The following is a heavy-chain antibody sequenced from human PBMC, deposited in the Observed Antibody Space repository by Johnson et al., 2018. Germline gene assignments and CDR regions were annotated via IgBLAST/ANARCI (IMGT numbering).Heavy chain of an antibody. D-gene: IGHD4-17*01. CDR1: GFTLSSYW. J-gene: IGHJ1*01. CDR3: ARGLYGDYGDVEYFQH. V-gene: IGHV3-7*01. Sequence: VQLVETGGGLVQPGGSLRLSCAASGFTLSSYWMSWVRQAPGKGLEWVANINQDGSEKYYVDSVKGRFTISRDNAKNSLYLHMNSLRAEDTAVYYCARGLYGDYGDVEYFQHWGQGTLVTVSS. CDR2: INQDGSEK.